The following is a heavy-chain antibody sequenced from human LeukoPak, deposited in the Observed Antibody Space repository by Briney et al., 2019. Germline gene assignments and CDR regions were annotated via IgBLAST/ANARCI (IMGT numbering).Heavy chain of an antibody. Sequence: SETLSPTCTVSGGSISSSSYYWGWIRQPPGKGLEWIGSIYHSGSTYYNPSLKSRVTIAVETSKNQFSLKLSSVTAADTAVYYCARERREQLLPPYTRSVTYFDYWGQGTLVTVSS. J-gene: IGHJ4*02. CDR2: IYHSGST. CDR1: GGSISSSSYY. CDR3: ARERREQLLPPYTRSVTYFDY. D-gene: IGHD2-2*01. V-gene: IGHV4-39*07.